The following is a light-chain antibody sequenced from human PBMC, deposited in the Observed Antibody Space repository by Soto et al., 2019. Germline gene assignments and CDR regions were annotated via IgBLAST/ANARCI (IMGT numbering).Light chain of an antibody. Sequence: DIQLTQSPSFLSASVGDRVTITCRASQGVSSYFAWYQQKPGKAPKLLIYAASTLQGGVPPRFSGSGSGTEFTLTNSSLQPEDFATYYCQQLNSYPYTFSQGTKLEIK. CDR2: AAS. V-gene: IGKV1-9*01. CDR1: QGVSSY. J-gene: IGKJ2*01. CDR3: QQLNSYPYT.